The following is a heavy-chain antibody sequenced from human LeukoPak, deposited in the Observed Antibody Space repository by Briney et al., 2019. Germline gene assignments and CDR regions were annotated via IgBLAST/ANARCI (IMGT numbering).Heavy chain of an antibody. Sequence: GGSLRLSCAASGFTFSSYAMSWVRQAPGKGLEWVSVIYSGGSTYYSDSVKGRFTISRDNSKNTLYLQMNSLRAEDTAVYYCARDRGGYYDILTGYYRVNYGMDVWGQGTTVTVSS. V-gene: IGHV3-53*01. CDR2: IYSGGST. D-gene: IGHD3-9*01. J-gene: IGHJ6*02. CDR1: GFTFSSYA. CDR3: ARDRGGYYDILTGYYRVNYGMDV.